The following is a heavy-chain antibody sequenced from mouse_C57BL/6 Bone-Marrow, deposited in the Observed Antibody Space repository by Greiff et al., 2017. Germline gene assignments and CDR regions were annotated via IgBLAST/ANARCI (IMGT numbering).Heavy chain of an antibody. CDR3: AREDGSSSYYAMDY. D-gene: IGHD1-1*01. V-gene: IGHV1-50*01. Sequence: VQLQQPGAELVKPGASVKLSCKASGYTFTSYWMQWVKQRPGQGLEWIGEIDPSDSYTNYNQKFKGKATLTVDTSSSTAYMQLSSLTSEDSAVYYCAREDGSSSYYAMDYWGQGTSVTVSS. CDR1: GYTFTSYW. J-gene: IGHJ4*01. CDR2: IDPSDSYT.